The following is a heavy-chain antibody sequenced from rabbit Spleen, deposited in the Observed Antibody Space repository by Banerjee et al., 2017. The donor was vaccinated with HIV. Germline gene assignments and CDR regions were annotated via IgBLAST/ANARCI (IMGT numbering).Heavy chain of an antibody. D-gene: IGHD1-1*01. CDR1: GFSFNSGYD. CDR3: ARDTSSSFSTYGMDL. CDR2: IAGSSSGFT. Sequence: VESGGGLVKPGASLTLTCKASGFSFNSGYDMCWVRQAPGKGLEWISCIAGSSSGFTYSATWAKGRFTISKTSSTTVTLQVTRLTAADTATYFCARDTSSSFSTYGMDLWGPGTLVTVS. V-gene: IGHV1S40*01. J-gene: IGHJ6*01.